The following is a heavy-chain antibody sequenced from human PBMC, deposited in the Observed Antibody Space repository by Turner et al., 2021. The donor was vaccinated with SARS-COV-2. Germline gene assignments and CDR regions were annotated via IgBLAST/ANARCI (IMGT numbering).Heavy chain of an antibody. D-gene: IGHD3-22*01. V-gene: IGHV3-30*18. CDR3: AKIRVTSGYTPDPLAFDM. Sequence: QVQLVESGGGVVQPGRSLRLSCAASGFTFSSYGMHWVRQAPGKGLEWVAVISYDGSNKYYADSVKGRFTISRDNSKNTLYLQMNSLRPEDTAVYYCAKIRVTSGYTPDPLAFDMWGQGTMVTVSS. CDR2: ISYDGSNK. J-gene: IGHJ3*02. CDR1: GFTFSSYG.